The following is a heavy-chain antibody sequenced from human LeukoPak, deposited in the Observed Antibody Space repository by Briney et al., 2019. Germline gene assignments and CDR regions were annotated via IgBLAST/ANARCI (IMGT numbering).Heavy chain of an antibody. CDR2: ISGSGVNT. Sequence: GGSLRLSCAASGFTFSRYGMHWVRQAPGKGLEWVSVISGSGVNTYYADSVKGRFTISRDNSKTTLYLQMSSLRAEDTAVYYCVKHSAPVLAAARFDYWGQGTLVTVSS. V-gene: IGHV3-23*01. J-gene: IGHJ4*02. D-gene: IGHD2-2*01. CDR1: GFTFSRYG. CDR3: VKHSAPVLAAARFDY.